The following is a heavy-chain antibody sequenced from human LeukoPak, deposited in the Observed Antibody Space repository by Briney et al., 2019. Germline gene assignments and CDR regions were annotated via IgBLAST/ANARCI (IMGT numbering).Heavy chain of an antibody. CDR2: IYYSGTT. V-gene: IGHV4-59*01. D-gene: IGHD3-10*01. Sequence: SETLSLTCSVSGDSISRYYWTWIRQAPGKGLEWIGYIYYSGTTNYNPSLKSRVTMSVDTSRNQFSLKLTSVTAADTAVYYCATSGGGYYGSGRYYYMDVWGKGTTVTISS. CDR3: ATSGGGYYGSGRYYYMDV. J-gene: IGHJ6*03. CDR1: GDSISRYY.